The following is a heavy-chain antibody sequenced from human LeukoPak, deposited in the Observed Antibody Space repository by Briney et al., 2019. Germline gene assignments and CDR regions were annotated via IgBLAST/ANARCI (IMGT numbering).Heavy chain of an antibody. CDR3: ARLIAAAIYYYYMDV. CDR1: GFTFSSYS. CDR2: ISSSSSYI. D-gene: IGHD6-25*01. Sequence: GGSLRLSCAASGFTFSSYSMNWVRQAPGKGLEWVSSISSSSSYIYYADSVKGRFTISRDNAKNSLYLQMNSLRAEDTAVYYCARLIAAAIYYYYMDVWGKGTTVTVSS. V-gene: IGHV3-21*01. J-gene: IGHJ6*03.